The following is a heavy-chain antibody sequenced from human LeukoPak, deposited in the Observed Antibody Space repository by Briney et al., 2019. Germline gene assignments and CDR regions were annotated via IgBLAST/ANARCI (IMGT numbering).Heavy chain of an antibody. CDR1: GFTVSSYA. CDR2: ISGSGGST. CDR3: AKESRSTSPTGGKNY. D-gene: IGHD6-6*01. J-gene: IGHJ4*02. Sequence: GGSLRLSCAASGFTVSSYAMSWVRQAPGKGLEWVSAISGSGGSTYYADSVKGRSTISRDNSKNTLYLQMNSLRAEDTAVYYCAKESRSTSPTGGKNYWGQGALVTVSS. V-gene: IGHV3-23*01.